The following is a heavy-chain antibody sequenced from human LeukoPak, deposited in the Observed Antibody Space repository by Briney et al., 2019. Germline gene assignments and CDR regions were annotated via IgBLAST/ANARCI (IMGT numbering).Heavy chain of an antibody. Sequence: GESLKISCKGSGYSFTTYWIGWVRQMPGKGPEWMGSIYPGDSDTRYSPSFQGQVTISADKSISTAYLQWSSLKASDTDMYYCARTYCGGDCYYTYFDYWGQGTLVTVSS. V-gene: IGHV5-51*01. J-gene: IGHJ4*02. D-gene: IGHD2-21*02. CDR3: ARTYCGGDCYYTYFDY. CDR2: IYPGDSDT. CDR1: GYSFTTYW.